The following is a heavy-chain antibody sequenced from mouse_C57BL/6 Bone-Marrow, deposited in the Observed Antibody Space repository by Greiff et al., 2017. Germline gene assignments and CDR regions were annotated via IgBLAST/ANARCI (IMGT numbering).Heavy chain of an antibody. CDR1: GFTFSSYA. V-gene: IGHV5-4*03. D-gene: IGHD2-3*01. CDR2: ISDGGSYT. J-gene: IGHJ2*01. Sequence: EVMLVESGGGLVKPGGSLKLSCAASGFTFSSYAMSWVRQTPEKRLEWVATISDGGSYTYYPDNVKGRFTISRDNAKNNLYLQMSHLKSEDTAMYYCAGNVYYHLFDYWGQGTTLTVSS. CDR3: AGNVYYHLFDY.